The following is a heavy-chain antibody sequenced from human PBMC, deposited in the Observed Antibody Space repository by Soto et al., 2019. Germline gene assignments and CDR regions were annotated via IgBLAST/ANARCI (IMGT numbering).Heavy chain of an antibody. V-gene: IGHV1-69*01. Sequence: QVLLVQSGPEVKKPGSSVKVSCKASGGTFNNYAINWVRQAPGKGLVWMGGIIPTVGTGNHAQKFQGRVTITADESSTTAYLEHNSLRSEDTAIYYCASFDGALVRGGRSSPYEMDVWGQGTTVIVSS. J-gene: IGHJ6*02. CDR2: IIPTVGTG. CDR3: ASFDGALVRGGRSSPYEMDV. D-gene: IGHD3-10*01. CDR1: GGTFNNYA.